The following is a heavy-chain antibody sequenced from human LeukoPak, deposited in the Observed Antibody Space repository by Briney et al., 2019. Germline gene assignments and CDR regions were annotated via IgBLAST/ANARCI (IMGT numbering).Heavy chain of an antibody. CDR1: GFTFSSYW. D-gene: IGHD3-10*01. Sequence: PGGSLRLSCEASGFTFSSYWMHWVRQAPGKGLGWVSVINNDGSGTNYADSVKGRSTISRDNAKNTLYLQMTSLDAEDTAVYYCVRGGFGHAMDVWGQGTTVTVSS. V-gene: IGHV3-74*01. CDR3: VRGGFGHAMDV. CDR2: INNDGSGT. J-gene: IGHJ6*02.